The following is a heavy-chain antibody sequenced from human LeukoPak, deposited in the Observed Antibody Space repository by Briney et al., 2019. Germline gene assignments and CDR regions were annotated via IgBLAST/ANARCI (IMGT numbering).Heavy chain of an antibody. V-gene: IGHV4-30-2*01. J-gene: IGHJ6*02. Sequence: PSQTLSLTCAVSGGSISSGGYSWSWIRQPPGKGLEWIGYIYHSGSTYYNPSLKSRVTISVDRSKNQFSLKLSSVTAADTAVYYCARYSTGMGVWGQGTTVTVSS. CDR1: GGSISSGGYS. D-gene: IGHD4-11*01. CDR2: IYHSGST. CDR3: ARYSTGMGV.